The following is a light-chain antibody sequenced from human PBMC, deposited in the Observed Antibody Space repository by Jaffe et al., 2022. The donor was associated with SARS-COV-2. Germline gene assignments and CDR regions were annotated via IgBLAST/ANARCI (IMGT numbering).Light chain of an antibody. J-gene: IGKJ2*01. CDR2: GAS. CDR1: QTIRRH. Sequence: DIQMTQSPSSLSASVGDRVTITCRASQTIRRHLNWYQQKPGKAPKLLIYGASSLQSGVPSRFGGSGSGTDFTLTISSLQPEDSAIYYCQQTYSVLQTFGQGTNLEIK. V-gene: IGKV1-39*01. CDR3: QQTYSVLQT.